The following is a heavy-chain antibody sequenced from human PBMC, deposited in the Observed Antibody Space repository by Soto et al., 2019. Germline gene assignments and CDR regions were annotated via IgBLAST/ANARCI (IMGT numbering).Heavy chain of an antibody. D-gene: IGHD1-26*01. Sequence: QVQLQESGPGLVKPSETLSLTCTVSGGTISSWYWSWIRQPPGKGLEWIGYIYYSGSTNCNPSLKSRATISTDTSNNQCSLKLTSVTAADTAVYYCASRYGSAIDYWGQGTLVTVSS. CDR1: GGTISSWY. CDR3: ASRYGSAIDY. CDR2: IYYSGST. J-gene: IGHJ4*02. V-gene: IGHV4-59*08.